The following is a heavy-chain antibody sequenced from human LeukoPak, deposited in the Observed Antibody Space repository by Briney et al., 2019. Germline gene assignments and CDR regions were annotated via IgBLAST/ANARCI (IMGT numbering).Heavy chain of an antibody. CDR3: ARDPGAFPYFFDC. Sequence: GGSLRLSCAASGFTVSSNYMSWVRQAPGKGLEWVSVIYSGGSTYYADSVKGRFTISRDNSKNTLYLQMNSLRVEDTAVYFCARDPGAFPYFFDCWGQGTLVTVSS. J-gene: IGHJ4*02. CDR2: IYSGGST. CDR1: GFTVSSNY. D-gene: IGHD4/OR15-4a*01. V-gene: IGHV3-53*01.